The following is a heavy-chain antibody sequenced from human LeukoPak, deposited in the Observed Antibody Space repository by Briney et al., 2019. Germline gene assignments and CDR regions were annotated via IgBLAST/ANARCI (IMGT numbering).Heavy chain of an antibody. Sequence: ASVKVSCKASGYTFTSYGISWVRQAPGQGLEWMGWISAYNGNTNYAQKLQGRVTMTTDTSTSTAYMELRSLRSEDTAVYYCASPGNSDYYYYYYGMDVWGQGTTVTVSS. CDR3: ASPGNSDYYYYYYGMDV. J-gene: IGHJ6*02. CDR1: GYTFTSYG. CDR2: ISAYNGNT. D-gene: IGHD4-23*01. V-gene: IGHV1-18*01.